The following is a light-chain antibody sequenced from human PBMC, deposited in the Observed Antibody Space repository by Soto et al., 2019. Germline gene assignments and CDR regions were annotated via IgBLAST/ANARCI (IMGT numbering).Light chain of an antibody. J-gene: IGLJ1*01. V-gene: IGLV1-40*01. CDR2: SNS. Sequence: QSVLTQPPSVSGAPGQRVTISCTGSSSNIGAGYDVHWYQQLPGTAPKLLIYSNSNRPSGVPDRFSGSKSGTSAFLAITGLQAEDEADYYCQSYDSSLSGFYVFGTGTKLTVL. CDR1: SSNIGAGYD. CDR3: QSYDSSLSGFYV.